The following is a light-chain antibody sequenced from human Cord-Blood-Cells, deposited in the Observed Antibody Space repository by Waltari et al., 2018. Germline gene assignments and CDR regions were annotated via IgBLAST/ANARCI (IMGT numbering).Light chain of an antibody. V-gene: IGLV2-14*01. J-gene: IGLJ1*01. CDR2: DVS. CDR3: SSYTSSSTLYV. CDR1: SSDVGGYNY. Sequence: QSALTQPASVSGSPGPSITISCTGTSSDVGGYNYVSLYQQHPGKAPKLMIYDVSNRPSGVSNRFSGSKSGNTASLTISGLQAEDEADYYCSSYTSSSTLYVFGTGTKVTVL.